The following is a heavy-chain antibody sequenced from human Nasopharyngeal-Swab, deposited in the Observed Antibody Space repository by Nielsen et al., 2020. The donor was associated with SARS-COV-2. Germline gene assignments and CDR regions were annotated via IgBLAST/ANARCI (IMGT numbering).Heavy chain of an antibody. CDR3: AKDVGIAVAGSGFDY. Sequence: GGSLRLSCAASGFTFDDYAMHWVRQAPGKGLEWVSGISWNSGSIGYADSVKGRFTISRDNAENSLYLQMNSLRAEDTAFYYCAKDVGIAVAGSGFDYWGQGALVTVSS. D-gene: IGHD6-19*01. CDR2: ISWNSGSI. V-gene: IGHV3-9*01. CDR1: GFTFDDYA. J-gene: IGHJ4*02.